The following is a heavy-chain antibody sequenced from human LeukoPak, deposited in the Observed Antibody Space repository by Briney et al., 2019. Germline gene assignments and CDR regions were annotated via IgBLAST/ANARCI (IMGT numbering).Heavy chain of an antibody. CDR1: GFTFSDYY. V-gene: IGHV3-11*01. CDR3: ARDFHHGSGSYNFDY. D-gene: IGHD3-10*01. J-gene: IGHJ4*02. CDR2: ISSSGSTI. Sequence: GGSLRLSCAASGFTFSDYYMSWIRQAPGKGLEWVSYISSSGSTIYYADSVKGRFTISRDNAKNSLYLQMNSLRAEDTAVYYCARDFHHGSGSYNFDYWGQGTLVTVSS.